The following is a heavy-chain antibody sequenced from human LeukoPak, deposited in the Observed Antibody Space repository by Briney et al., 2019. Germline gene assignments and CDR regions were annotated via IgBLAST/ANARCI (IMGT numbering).Heavy chain of an antibody. Sequence: GGSLRLSCAASGFTFSSYEMNWVRQAPGKGLEWVSYISSSSSTIYYADSVKGRFTISRDNAKNSLYLQMNSLRAEDTAVYYCARSPMLAGTEGSYMDVWGKGTTVTVSS. V-gene: IGHV3-48*01. CDR1: GFTFSSYE. J-gene: IGHJ6*03. D-gene: IGHD6-19*01. CDR2: ISSSSSTI. CDR3: ARSPMLAGTEGSYMDV.